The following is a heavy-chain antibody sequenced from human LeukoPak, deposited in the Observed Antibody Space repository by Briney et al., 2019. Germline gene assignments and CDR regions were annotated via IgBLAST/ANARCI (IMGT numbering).Heavy chain of an antibody. J-gene: IGHJ4*02. V-gene: IGHV3-73*01. Sequence: GGSLRLSCAASGFTFSGSAMHWVRQASGKGLEWVGRIRGKANSYATAYAASVKGRFTISRDDSKNTAYLQMNSLKTEDTAVYYCTLPYTAMASFDYWGQGSLVTVSS. CDR2: IRGKANSYAT. D-gene: IGHD5-18*01. CDR1: GFTFSGSA. CDR3: TLPYTAMASFDY.